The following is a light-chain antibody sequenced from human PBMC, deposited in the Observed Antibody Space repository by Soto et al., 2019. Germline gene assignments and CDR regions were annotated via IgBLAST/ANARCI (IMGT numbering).Light chain of an antibody. J-gene: IGLJ3*02. CDR3: DSYTTTSTRV. V-gene: IGLV2-14*01. CDR1: SSDFGGYKF. Sequence: QSALTQPASVSGSLGQSITISCTGTSSDFGGYKFVSWYQQHPGRAPRLIIYEVNNRPSGISDRFSGSKSGNTASLTISGLQAEDEADYYCDSYTTTSTRVFGVGTKLTVL. CDR2: EVN.